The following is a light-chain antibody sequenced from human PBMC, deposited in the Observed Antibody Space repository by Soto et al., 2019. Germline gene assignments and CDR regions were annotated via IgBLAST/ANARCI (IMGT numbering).Light chain of an antibody. CDR1: SSNIGINT. Sequence: QSVLTQPPSASGTPGQRVTISCSGSSSNIGINTVNWYQHLPGTAPKLLIYNNDQRPSGVPDRVSGSKSGTSASLAIGGLQSHDEADYYCATWDDSLNGFFVFGTGTKLTVL. V-gene: IGLV1-44*01. CDR3: ATWDDSLNGFFV. J-gene: IGLJ1*01. CDR2: NND.